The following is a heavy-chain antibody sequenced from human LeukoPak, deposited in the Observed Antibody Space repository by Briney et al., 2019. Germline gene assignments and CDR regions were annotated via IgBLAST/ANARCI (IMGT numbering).Heavy chain of an antibody. CDR3: ARSSPYYYDSSGYRAFSVRVFDY. Sequence: SETLSLTCAVYGGSFSGYYWSWLRQPPGKGLEWIGSIYYSGSTYYNPSLKRRATISGDTSKNQFSLKLSSVTAADTAVYYCARSSPYYYDSSGYRAFSVRVFDYWGQGTLVTVSS. V-gene: IGHV4-34*01. J-gene: IGHJ4*02. CDR1: GGSFSGYY. D-gene: IGHD3-22*01. CDR2: IYYSGST.